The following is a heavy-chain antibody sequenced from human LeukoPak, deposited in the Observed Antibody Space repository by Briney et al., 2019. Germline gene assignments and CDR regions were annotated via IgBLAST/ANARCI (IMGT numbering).Heavy chain of an antibody. J-gene: IGHJ5*02. CDR2: IYYSGST. D-gene: IGHD3-10*01. Sequence: SETLSLTCTVSGGSISITSYYWGWIRQPPGKGLEWIGYIYYSGSTNYNPSLKSRVTISVDTSKNQFSLKLTSVTAADTAVYFCARGGYYGSGNDFRFDPWGQGTLVTVSS. CDR3: ARGGYYGSGNDFRFDP. CDR1: GGSISITSYY. V-gene: IGHV4-61*05.